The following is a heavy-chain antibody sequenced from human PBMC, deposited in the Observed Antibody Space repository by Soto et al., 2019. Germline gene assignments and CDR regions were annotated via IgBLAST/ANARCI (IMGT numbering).Heavy chain of an antibody. J-gene: IGHJ5*02. D-gene: IGHD5-12*01. V-gene: IGHV3-23*01. CDR3: AKEPVATEVYNWFDP. Sequence: GGSLRLSCAASGFTFSSYAMSWVRQAPGKGLEWVSAISGSGGSTYYADSVKGRFTISRDNSKKTLYLQMNSLRAEDTAVYYCAKEPVATEVYNWFDPWGQGTLVTVSS. CDR2: ISGSGGST. CDR1: GFTFSSYA.